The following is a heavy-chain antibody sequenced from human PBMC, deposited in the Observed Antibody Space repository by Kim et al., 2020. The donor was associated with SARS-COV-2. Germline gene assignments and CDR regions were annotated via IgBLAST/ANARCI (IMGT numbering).Heavy chain of an antibody. CDR3: ARQSITMIVPSEFDY. Sequence: SETLSLTCTVSGGSISSYYWSWIRQPPGKGLEWIGYIYYSGSTNYNPSLKSRVTISVDTSKNQFSLKLSSVTAADTAVYYCARQSITMIVPSEFDYWGQGTLVTVSS. J-gene: IGHJ4*02. V-gene: IGHV4-59*08. CDR2: IYYSGST. D-gene: IGHD3-22*01. CDR1: GGSISSYY.